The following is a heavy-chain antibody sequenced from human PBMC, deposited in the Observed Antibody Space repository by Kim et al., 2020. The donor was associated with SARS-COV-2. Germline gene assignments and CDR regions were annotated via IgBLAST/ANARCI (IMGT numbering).Heavy chain of an antibody. CDR3: ARGAAALVTYLDY. J-gene: IGHJ4*02. CDR2: IYYSGST. D-gene: IGHD5-18*01. CDR1: GGSISSYY. Sequence: SETLSLTCTVSGGSISSYYWSWIRQPPGKGLEWIGYIYYSGSTNYNPSLKSRVTISVDTSKNQFSLKLSSVTAADTAVYYCARGAAALVTYLDYWGQGTLVTVSS. V-gene: IGHV4-59*13.